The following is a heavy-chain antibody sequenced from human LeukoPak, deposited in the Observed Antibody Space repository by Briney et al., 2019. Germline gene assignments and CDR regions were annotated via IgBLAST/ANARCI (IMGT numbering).Heavy chain of an antibody. Sequence: SETLSLTCTVSGGSISRSSYYWGWIRQPPGKGLEWIGTIHYSGSSNYNPSLKSRVTISVDTSENQFSLKLSSVTAADTAVYYCARAYFSGWSDWFDPWGQGSLVTVSS. CDR1: GGSISRSSYY. J-gene: IGHJ5*02. V-gene: IGHV4-39*01. CDR3: ARAYFSGWSDWFDP. CDR2: IHYSGSS. D-gene: IGHD6-19*01.